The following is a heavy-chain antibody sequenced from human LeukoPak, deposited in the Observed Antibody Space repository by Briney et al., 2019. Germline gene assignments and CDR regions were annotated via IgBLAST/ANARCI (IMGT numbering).Heavy chain of an antibody. CDR3: ATAPPNNNGWFFYFDY. Sequence: PGGSLRLSCATSGLTFSNVWMSWVRQAPGKGPEWVGRIKSKTDGGTIDYAAPVKGRFTISRDDSKNTVYLQMTSLNTEDTGMYYCATAPPNNNGWFFYFDYWGQGTLVTVSS. CDR2: IKSKTDGGTI. D-gene: IGHD6-19*01. J-gene: IGHJ4*02. CDR1: GLTFSNVW. V-gene: IGHV3-15*01.